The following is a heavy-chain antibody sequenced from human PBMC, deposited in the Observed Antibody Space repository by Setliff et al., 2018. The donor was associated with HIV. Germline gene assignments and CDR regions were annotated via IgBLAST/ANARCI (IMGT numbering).Heavy chain of an antibody. CDR3: AREPMGGITMIVHSPYYNGMDV. Sequence: LRLSCAASGFTFSSYWMSWVRQIPGKGREWVANINEDGSGKYYVDSVKGRFTISRDNAKNSLYLQMNSLRAEDTAVYYCAREPMGGITMIVHSPYYNGMDVWGQGTTVTVSS. V-gene: IGHV3-7*01. J-gene: IGHJ6*02. CDR1: GFTFSSYW. D-gene: IGHD3-22*01. CDR2: INEDGSGK.